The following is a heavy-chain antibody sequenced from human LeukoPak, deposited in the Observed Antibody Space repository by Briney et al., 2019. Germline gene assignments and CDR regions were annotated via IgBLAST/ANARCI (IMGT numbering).Heavy chain of an antibody. J-gene: IGHJ5*02. V-gene: IGHV1-18*01. Sequence: GASVKVSCKACGYTFTSYGISWVRQAPGQGLEWMGWISAYNGNTNYAQKLQGIVTMTTDTSTSTAYMELRSLRSDDTAVYYCAISRIAARPRGFDPWGQGTLVTVSS. CDR3: AISRIAARPRGFDP. D-gene: IGHD6-6*01. CDR1: GYTFTSYG. CDR2: ISAYNGNT.